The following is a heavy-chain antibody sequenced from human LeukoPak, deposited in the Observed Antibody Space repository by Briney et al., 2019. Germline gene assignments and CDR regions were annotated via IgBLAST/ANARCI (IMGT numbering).Heavy chain of an antibody. CDR2: IYYSGST. D-gene: IGHD4-23*01. J-gene: IGHJ6*02. V-gene: IGHV4-31*03. CDR1: GGSISSGGYY. CDR3: ARDRTVTTVVTPSYYYYYGMDV. Sequence: SQTLSLTCTVSGGSISSGGYYWSWIRQHPGKGLEWIVYIYYSGSTYYNPSLKSRVTISVDTSKTQFSLKLSSVTAADTAVYYCARDRTVTTVVTPSYYYYYGMDVWGQGTTVTVSS.